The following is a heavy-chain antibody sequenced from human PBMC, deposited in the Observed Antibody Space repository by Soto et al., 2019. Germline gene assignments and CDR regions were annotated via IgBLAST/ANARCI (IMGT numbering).Heavy chain of an antibody. V-gene: IGHV4-30-2*01. CDR1: GGSISSGGYS. CDR3: ARGGGFGAVAVDY. Sequence: QLQLQESGSGLVKPSQTLSLTCAVSGGSISSGGYSWSWIRQPPGKGLEWIGYIYHSGSTYYNPSLQSRITISVDRSKNQFSLSLGSAAAADTAVYSSARGGGFGAVAVDYWGQGTLVTVSS. J-gene: IGHJ4*02. CDR2: IYHSGST. D-gene: IGHD6-19*01.